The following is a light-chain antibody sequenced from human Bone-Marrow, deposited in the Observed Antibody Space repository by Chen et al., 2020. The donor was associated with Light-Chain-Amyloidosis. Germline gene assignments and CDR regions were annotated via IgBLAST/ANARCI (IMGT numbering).Light chain of an antibody. Sequence: SYVLTQPSSVSVAPGQTTTIACEGNNIGSTSVHWYQPTPGQAPLLVVYDDSDRPSGIPARLSGHHSANTATLTSSRVEAGDEADYYCQVWDRSSERPVFGGGTKLTVL. V-gene: IGLV3-21*02. CDR2: DDS. J-gene: IGLJ3*02. CDR3: QVWDRSSERPV. CDR1: NIGSTS.